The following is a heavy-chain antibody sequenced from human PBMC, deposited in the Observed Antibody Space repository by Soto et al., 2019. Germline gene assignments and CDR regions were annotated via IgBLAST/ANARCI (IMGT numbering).Heavy chain of an antibody. Sequence: QVQLVQSGAEVKKPGSSVKVSCKASGGTFSSYTISWVRQAPGQGLEWMGRIIPILGIANYAQKFQGRVTITADKSTSTAYMELSSLRSEDTAVYYCASRKRGQQLVDYWGQGTLVTVSS. CDR1: GGTFSSYT. CDR3: ASRKRGQQLVDY. V-gene: IGHV1-69*02. D-gene: IGHD6-13*01. J-gene: IGHJ4*02. CDR2: IIPILGIA.